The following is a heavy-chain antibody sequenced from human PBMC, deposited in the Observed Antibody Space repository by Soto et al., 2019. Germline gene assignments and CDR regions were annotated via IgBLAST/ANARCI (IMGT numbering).Heavy chain of an antibody. CDR1: GFIFSSYA. Sequence: GVLRLSCAASGFIFSSYAMHWVRQAPGKGLEWVAVISYDGSNKYYVDSVKGRFTISRDNSKNTLYLQMNSLRAEDASVYYCARGIAATGKSPPDYWGQGTLVTVAS. CDR2: ISYDGSNK. D-gene: IGHD6-13*01. J-gene: IGHJ4*02. CDR3: ARGIAATGKSPPDY. V-gene: IGHV3-30*03.